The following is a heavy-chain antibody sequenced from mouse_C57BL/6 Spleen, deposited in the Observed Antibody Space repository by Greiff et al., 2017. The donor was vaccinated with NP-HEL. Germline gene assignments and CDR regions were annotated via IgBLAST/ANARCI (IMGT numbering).Heavy chain of an antibody. CDR3: AREYYGKGGLDY. Sequence: EVQLVESEGGLVQPGSSMKLSCTASGFTFSDYYMAWVRQVPEKGLEWVANINYDGSSTYYLDSLKSRFIISRDNAKNILYLQMSSLKSEDTATYYCAREYYGKGGLDYWGQGTTLTVSS. CDR2: INYDGSST. J-gene: IGHJ2*01. CDR1: GFTFSDYY. V-gene: IGHV5-16*01. D-gene: IGHD1-1*01.